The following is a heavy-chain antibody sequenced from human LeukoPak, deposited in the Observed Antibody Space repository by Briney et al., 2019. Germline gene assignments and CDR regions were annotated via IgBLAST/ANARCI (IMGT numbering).Heavy chain of an antibody. Sequence: PGGSLRLSCAASGFTFQDYGMIWVRQVPGKGLEWISAINWSGVTTGYADSVKGRFTISRDNTKNSLYLQLNSLRAEDTALYYCAREGTLTPTDAFDIWGQGTMVTVS. V-gene: IGHV3-20*04. D-gene: IGHD1/OR15-1a*01. CDR2: INWSGVTT. CDR1: GFTFQDYG. J-gene: IGHJ3*02. CDR3: AREGTLTPTDAFDI.